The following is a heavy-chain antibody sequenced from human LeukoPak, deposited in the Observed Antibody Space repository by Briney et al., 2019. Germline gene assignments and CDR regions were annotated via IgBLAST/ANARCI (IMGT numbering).Heavy chain of an antibody. CDR2: IYPGESDT. V-gene: IGHV5-51*01. CDR3: ARQHGSGSYYSRAIGY. J-gene: IGHJ4*02. D-gene: IGHD3-10*01. Sequence: PGESLKISCEASGYTFTTYGMGWVPQMPGKGLEGMGIIYPGESDTRYSPSFQGQVTISADKSLSTAYLQWSSLKASDTAMYSCARQHGSGSYYSRAIGYWGQGTLVTVSS. CDR1: GYTFTTYG.